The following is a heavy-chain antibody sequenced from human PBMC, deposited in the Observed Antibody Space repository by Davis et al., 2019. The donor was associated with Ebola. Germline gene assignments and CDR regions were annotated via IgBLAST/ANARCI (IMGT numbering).Heavy chain of an antibody. CDR3: ARGSDFWSGYYVYYYGMDV. Sequence: SVKVSRQASGGTLSRYAISWVGQAPGQGLEGMGGIIPIFGTANYAQKFQGRVTITADESTSTAYMELGSLRSDDTAVYYCARGSDFWSGYYVYYYGMDVWGQGTTVTVS. CDR2: IIPIFGTA. D-gene: IGHD3-3*01. J-gene: IGHJ6*02. CDR1: GGTLSRYA. V-gene: IGHV1-69*13.